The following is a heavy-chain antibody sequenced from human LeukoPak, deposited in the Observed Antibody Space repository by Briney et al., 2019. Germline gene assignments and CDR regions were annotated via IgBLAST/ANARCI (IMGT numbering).Heavy chain of an antibody. CDR2: ISGSGGST. D-gene: IGHD2-2*01. CDR1: GFTFSSYA. Sequence: GGSLRLSCAASGFTFSSYAMSWVRQAPGKGLEWVSAISGSGGSTYYADSVKGRFTISRDNSKNTLYLQMNSLRAEDTAVYYCAKDPIHIVVVPAAIDYWGQGTLVTVSS. CDR3: AKDPIHIVVVPAAIDY. V-gene: IGHV3-23*01. J-gene: IGHJ4*02.